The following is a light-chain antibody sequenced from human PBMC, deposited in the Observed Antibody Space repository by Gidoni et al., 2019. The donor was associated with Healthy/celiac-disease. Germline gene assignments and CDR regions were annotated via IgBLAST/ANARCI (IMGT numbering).Light chain of an antibody. CDR2: GNS. J-gene: IGLJ1*01. Sequence: QSVLTQPPSVSGAPGQRVTISCTGSSSNIGAGYDVHWYQQLPGTAPKLLIYGNSNRPSGVPDRFSGSKSGTSASLAITGLQAEDEAVYYCQSYDSSLSGPRVFGTGTKVTVL. V-gene: IGLV1-40*01. CDR3: QSYDSSLSGPRV. CDR1: SSNIGAGYD.